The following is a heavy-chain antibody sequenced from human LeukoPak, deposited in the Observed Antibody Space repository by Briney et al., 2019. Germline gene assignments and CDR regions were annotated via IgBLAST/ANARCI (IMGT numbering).Heavy chain of an antibody. CDR3: VTGTQYHGY. CDR2: INQDGRER. J-gene: IGHJ4*02. V-gene: IGHV3-7*01. CDR1: DFTLSNYW. Sequence: GGSLRLSCVATDFTLSNYWMSWVRPAPRRGREWVAHINQDGRERYYVDSVKGRFTISRDNAQKSLYLQMNSLRAEDTAVYYCVTGTQYHGYWGQGTLVTVSS. D-gene: IGHD2-2*01.